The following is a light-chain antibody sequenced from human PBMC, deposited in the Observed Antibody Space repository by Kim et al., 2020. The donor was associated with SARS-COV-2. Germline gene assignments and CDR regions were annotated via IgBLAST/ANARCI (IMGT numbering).Light chain of an antibody. Sequence: QRVTISCTGSSSNIGAGYDVHWYQQLPGTAPNLLISANNNRPSGVPDRFSGSRSVTSASLAITGLQAEDEADYYCQSYDSSLSVVVFGGGTQLTVL. V-gene: IGLV1-40*01. CDR1: SSNIGAGYD. CDR3: QSYDSSLSVVV. CDR2: ANN. J-gene: IGLJ2*01.